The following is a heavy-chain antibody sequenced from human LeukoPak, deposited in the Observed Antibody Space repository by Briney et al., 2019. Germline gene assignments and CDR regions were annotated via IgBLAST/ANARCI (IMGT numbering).Heavy chain of an antibody. D-gene: IGHD4-17*01. Sequence: ASVKVSCKASGYTFTGYYMHWVRQAPGQGLEWMGWINPNTGGTTYAQNFQGRVTMTRDTSISTAYMELSRLKSDDTAVYYCARGPTVTTDYWGQGNPGHRLL. CDR2: INPNTGGT. V-gene: IGHV1-2*02. CDR1: GYTFTGYY. J-gene: IGHJ4*01. CDR3: ARGPTVTTDY.